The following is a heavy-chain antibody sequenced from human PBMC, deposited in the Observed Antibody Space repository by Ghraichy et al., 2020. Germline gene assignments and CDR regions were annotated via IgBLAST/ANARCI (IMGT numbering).Heavy chain of an antibody. V-gene: IGHV7-4-1*02. CDR1: GYTFIRYA. J-gene: IGHJ4*02. Sequence: ASVKVSCKTSGYTFIRYAMNWLLQAPGQGLEWMGCINTKTGNPTYAQGFTGRFVFSFDTSVSTAYLQINTLKAEDTAVYYCARADISTGYNDFDYWGQGTLVTVSS. CDR2: INTKTGNP. D-gene: IGHD3-9*01. CDR3: ARADISTGYNDFDY.